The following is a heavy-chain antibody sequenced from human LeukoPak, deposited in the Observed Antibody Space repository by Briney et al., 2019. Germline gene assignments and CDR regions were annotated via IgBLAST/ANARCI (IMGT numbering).Heavy chain of an antibody. CDR2: IYYSGST. Sequence: GSLRLSCAASGFTFSSYEMNWVRQAPGKGLEWIGSIYYSGSTYYNPSLKSRVTISVDTSKNQFSLKLSSVTAADTAVYYCARVQESQIDYYFDYWGQGALVTVSS. D-gene: IGHD3-9*01. V-gene: IGHV4-39*07. J-gene: IGHJ4*02. CDR3: ARVQESQIDYYFDY. CDR1: GFTFSSYE.